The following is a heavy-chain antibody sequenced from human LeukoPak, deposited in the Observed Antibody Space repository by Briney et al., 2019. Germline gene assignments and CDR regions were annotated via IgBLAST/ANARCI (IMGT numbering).Heavy chain of an antibody. CDR2: ISAYNGNT. J-gene: IGHJ4*02. CDR3: ARDSRGTFDY. CDR1: GGTFSSYA. Sequence: ASVKVSCKASGGTFSSYAISWVRQAPGQGLEWMGWISAYNGNTNYAQKLQGRVTMTTDTSTSTAYMELRSLRSDDTAVYYCARDSRGTFDYWGQGTLVTVSS. V-gene: IGHV1-18*01. D-gene: IGHD1-1*01.